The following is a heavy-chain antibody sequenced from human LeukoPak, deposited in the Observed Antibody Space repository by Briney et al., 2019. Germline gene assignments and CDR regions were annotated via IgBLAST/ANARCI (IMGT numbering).Heavy chain of an antibody. CDR3: AKEVLEYFDLNWLDP. CDR1: AFTFSSYA. V-gene: IGHV3-23*01. D-gene: IGHD3-9*01. CDR2: ISGSGDDT. J-gene: IGHJ5*02. Sequence: GGSLRLSCAASAFTFSSYAMSWVRQAPGKGLEWASAISGSGDDTHYADSVKGRFTISRDNSKNTLYLQMNSLRAEDTAVYYCAKEVLEYFDLNWLDPWGQGTLVTVSS.